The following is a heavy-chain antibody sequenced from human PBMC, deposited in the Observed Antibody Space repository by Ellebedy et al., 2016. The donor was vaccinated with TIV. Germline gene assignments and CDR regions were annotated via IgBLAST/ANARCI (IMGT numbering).Heavy chain of an antibody. CDR2: IYYSGST. CDR3: ASPIAVWPDYYFDY. Sequence: MPSETLSLTCSVSYDSISSYYWSWIRQPPGKGLEWIGYIYYSGSTYYNPSLKSRVTISVDTSKNQFSLKLSSVTAADTAVYYCASPIAVWPDYYFDYWGQGTLVTVSS. J-gene: IGHJ4*02. D-gene: IGHD6-19*01. V-gene: IGHV4-59*08. CDR1: YDSISSYY.